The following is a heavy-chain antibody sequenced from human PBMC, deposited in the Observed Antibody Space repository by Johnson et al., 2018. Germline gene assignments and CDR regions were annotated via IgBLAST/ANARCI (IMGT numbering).Heavy chain of an antibody. D-gene: IGHD1-26*01. Sequence: QVQLQESGPGLVKPSETLSLTCTVSGGSISSHYWSWIRQPPGKGLEWIGYIYYSGSTNYNPSLKSRVTISVDTSKNQVPLKLSSLTAADTAVYYCARGGGADYYYGMDVWGQGTTVTVSS. CDR3: ARGGGADYYYGMDV. CDR2: IYYSGST. CDR1: GGSISSHY. J-gene: IGHJ6*02. V-gene: IGHV4-59*11.